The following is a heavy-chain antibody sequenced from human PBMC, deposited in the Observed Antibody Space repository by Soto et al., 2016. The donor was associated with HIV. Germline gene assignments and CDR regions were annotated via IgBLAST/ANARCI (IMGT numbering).Heavy chain of an antibody. V-gene: IGHV4-59*01. D-gene: IGHD5-12*01. CDR3: ARGIRRWLQSNWYFDL. Sequence: VQLQESGPGLVKPSETLSLTCTVSGGSISSYYWSWIRQPPGKGLEWIGYIYYSGSTNYNPSLKSRVTISVDTSKNQFSLKLGSVTAADTAVYYCARGIRRWLQSNWYFDLWGRGTLVTVSS. CDR2: IYYSGST. J-gene: IGHJ2*01. CDR1: GGSISSYY.